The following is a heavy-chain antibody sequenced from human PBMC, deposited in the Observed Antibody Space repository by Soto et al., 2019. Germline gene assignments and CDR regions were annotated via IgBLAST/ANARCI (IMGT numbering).Heavy chain of an antibody. CDR2: IYYSGST. D-gene: IGHD2-2*01. CDR1: GGSISSDY. CDR3: AREGCSSTSRYPPYYYYGMDV. Sequence: PSETLSLTCTVSGGSISSDYWRLIRQPPGKGLEWIGYIYYSGSTNYNPSLKSRVTISVDTSKNQFSLKLSSVTAADTAVYYCAREGCSSTSRYPPYYYYGMDVWGQGTTVTVSS. V-gene: IGHV4-59*01. J-gene: IGHJ6*02.